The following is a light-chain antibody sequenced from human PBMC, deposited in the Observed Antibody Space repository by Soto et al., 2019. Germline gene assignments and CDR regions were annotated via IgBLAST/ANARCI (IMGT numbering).Light chain of an antibody. CDR2: KAS. Sequence: DIQMTQSPSTLSASVGDRVTITCRASQSISSWLAWYQQKPGKAPKLLIYKASSLESGVPSRFSGGGSGKKFPLPISSLQPDDFATYSCQKNIFFSLTFGGGTRGEIK. CDR3: QKNIFFSLT. V-gene: IGKV1-5*03. CDR1: QSISSW. J-gene: IGKJ4*01.